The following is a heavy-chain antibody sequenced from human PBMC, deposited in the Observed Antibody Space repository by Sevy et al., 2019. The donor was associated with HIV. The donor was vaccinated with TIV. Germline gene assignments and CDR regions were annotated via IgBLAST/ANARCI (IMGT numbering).Heavy chain of an antibody. CDR2: IWYDGSNK. CDR3: AKDSRSKFWKRIQGTDFDY. CDR1: GFTFSSYG. J-gene: IGHJ4*02. Sequence: GGSLRLSCAASGFTFSSYGMHWVRQAPGKGLEWVAVIWYDGSNKYYADSVKGRFTISRDNSKNTLYLQMNSLRAEDTAVYYCAKDSRSKFWKRIQGTDFDYWGQGTLVTVSS. V-gene: IGHV3-33*06. D-gene: IGHD3-9*01.